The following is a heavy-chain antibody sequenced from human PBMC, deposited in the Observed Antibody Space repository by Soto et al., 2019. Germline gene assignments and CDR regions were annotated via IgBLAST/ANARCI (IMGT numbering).Heavy chain of an antibody. J-gene: IGHJ4*02. CDR1: GDSVTSNVW. CDR3: ARDAAVPGESDRFDY. Sequence: SETLSLTCAVSGDSVTSNVWWSWVRQPPGKGLEWIGEAYHNGLTDYNPSLKSRVTMSVDTSKNEFSLKLTSLTAADTAIYYCARDAAVPGESDRFDYWGQGTLVTV. V-gene: IGHV4-4*02. CDR2: AYHNGLT. D-gene: IGHD6-19*01.